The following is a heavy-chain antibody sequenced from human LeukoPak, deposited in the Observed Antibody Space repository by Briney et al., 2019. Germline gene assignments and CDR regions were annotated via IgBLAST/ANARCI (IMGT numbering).Heavy chain of an antibody. J-gene: IGHJ4*02. D-gene: IGHD2-2*01. V-gene: IGHV3-23*01. CDR1: GFTFTNYN. Sequence: PGGSLRLSCAASGFTFTNYNMNWVRQAPGKGLEWVSAISGSGGSTYYADSVKGRFTISRDNSKNTLYLQMNSLRAEDTAVYYCAHPGYQLPSPLAYWGQGTLVTVSS. CDR2: ISGSGGST. CDR3: AHPGYQLPSPLAY.